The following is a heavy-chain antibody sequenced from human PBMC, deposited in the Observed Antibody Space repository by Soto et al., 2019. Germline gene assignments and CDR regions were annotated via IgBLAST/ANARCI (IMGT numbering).Heavy chain of an antibody. D-gene: IGHD3-3*01. J-gene: IGHJ4*02. CDR2: LSGSGGST. CDR3: AKDRADFWSGYYTWNYFDY. CDR1: GFTFSTYA. V-gene: IGHV3-23*01. Sequence: EVQLLESGGGLVQPGESLRLSCAASGFTFSTYAMSWVRQAPGKGLEWVSSLSGSGGSTYYTDSVKGRFTISRDNSKNTLYLQMNSLRAEDTAVDYCAKDRADFWSGYYTWNYFDYWGQGTLVTVSS.